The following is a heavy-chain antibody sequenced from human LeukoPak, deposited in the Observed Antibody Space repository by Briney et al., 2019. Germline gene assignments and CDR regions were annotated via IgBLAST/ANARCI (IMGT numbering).Heavy chain of an antibody. CDR1: GFTFSSYG. V-gene: IGHV3-33*08. CDR3: ARDLGGTGVFDY. CDR2: IWYDGSNK. D-gene: IGHD3-16*01. J-gene: IGHJ4*02. Sequence: GGSLRLSCVASGFTFSSYGMHWVRQAPGKGLEWVAVIWYDGSNKYYADSVKGRFTISRDNSKNTLYLQMNSLRAEDTAVYYCARDLGGTGVFDYWGQGTLVTVSS.